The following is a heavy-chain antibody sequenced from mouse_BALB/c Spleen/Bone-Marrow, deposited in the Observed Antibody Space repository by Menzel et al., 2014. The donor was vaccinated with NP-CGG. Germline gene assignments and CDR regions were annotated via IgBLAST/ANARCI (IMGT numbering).Heavy chain of an antibody. CDR3: TRTYEYFDY. D-gene: IGHD2-3*01. CDR1: GYIFTSYW. Sequence: VQLQQSGAELVRPGASVKLSCKASGYIFTSYWINWVKQRPGEGLEWIGNIYPSDNYTNYNQKFKDKTTLTVDKSSITAYMQLSSPTSEYSAVYYCTRTYEYFDYWGQGTILTVSS. CDR2: IYPSDNYT. V-gene: IGHV1-69*01. J-gene: IGHJ2*01.